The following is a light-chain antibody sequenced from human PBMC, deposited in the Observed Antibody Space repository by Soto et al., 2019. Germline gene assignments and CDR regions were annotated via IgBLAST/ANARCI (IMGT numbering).Light chain of an antibody. CDR2: EVT. CDR3: SSYTGSNTLLL. Sequence: QSALSQPASVSGPPGQSITISCTGSSSDSGGYNYVSWYQQYPGKAPKLLSFEVTNRPSGVSDRFSGSKSGNTASLTISGLQAEDEAEYYCSSYTGSNTLLLFGGGTKLTVL. CDR1: SSDSGGYNY. J-gene: IGLJ2*01. V-gene: IGLV2-14*01.